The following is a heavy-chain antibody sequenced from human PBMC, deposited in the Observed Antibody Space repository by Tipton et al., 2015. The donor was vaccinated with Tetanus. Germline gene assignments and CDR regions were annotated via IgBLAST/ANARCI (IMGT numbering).Heavy chain of an antibody. Sequence: GLVKPSQTLSLTCAMSGDSVSSNSVAWNWIRQSPSRGLEWLGRTYYRSKWYSDYAVSVRSRITINPDTSKNQFSLELNSVIAADTATYYCARWTASGKGAFDIWGQGTMVTVPS. CDR2: TYYRSKWYS. CDR3: ARWTASGKGAFDI. D-gene: IGHD3/OR15-3a*01. CDR1: GDSVSSNSVA. J-gene: IGHJ3*02. V-gene: IGHV6-1*01.